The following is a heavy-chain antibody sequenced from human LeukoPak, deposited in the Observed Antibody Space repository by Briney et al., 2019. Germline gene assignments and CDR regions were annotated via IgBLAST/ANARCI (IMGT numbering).Heavy chain of an antibody. Sequence: GGSLRLSCAASGFNFSESNLHWVRQASGQGLEWVGRIGSKANTYATAFAASVKGRFTISRDDSKNTAYLQMNDLKTEDTAVYYFTRRPHSGSLGFDPWGQGTLVTVSS. D-gene: IGHD1-26*01. CDR1: GFNFSESN. CDR3: TRRPHSGSLGFDP. V-gene: IGHV3-73*01. J-gene: IGHJ5*02. CDR2: IGSKANTYAT.